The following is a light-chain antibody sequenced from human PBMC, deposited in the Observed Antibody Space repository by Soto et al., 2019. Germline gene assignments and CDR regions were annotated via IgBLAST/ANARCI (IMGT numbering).Light chain of an antibody. J-gene: IGKJ4*01. V-gene: IGKV1-12*01. CDR1: EGISSC. Sequence: DIQMTQSPSSVSSSVGDRVTITCRASEGISSCLAWYQQKPGKAPKLLIYAASSWQSGVPSRFSGSGSGTDFTPTISSLHLEDLATNSCHTVNTFPLPFAGGTKWEI. CDR3: HTVNTFPLP. CDR2: AAS.